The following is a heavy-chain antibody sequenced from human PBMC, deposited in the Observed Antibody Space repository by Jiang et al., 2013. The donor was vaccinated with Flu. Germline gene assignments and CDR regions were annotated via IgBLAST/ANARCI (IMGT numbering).Heavy chain of an antibody. D-gene: IGHD5-12*01. CDR1: GFTFSDYS. J-gene: IGHJ4*02. CDR3: ARDESSGLIDY. Sequence: VQLLESGGGVVQAGRSLRLSCAASGFTFSDYSMHWVRQAPGKGLEWVALISYDGTNSFYADSVKGRFTISRDNSKNTLYLQMNSLRIEDTALYYCARDESSGLIDYWGPGNPGPPSP. V-gene: IGHV3-30*01. CDR2: ISYDGTNS.